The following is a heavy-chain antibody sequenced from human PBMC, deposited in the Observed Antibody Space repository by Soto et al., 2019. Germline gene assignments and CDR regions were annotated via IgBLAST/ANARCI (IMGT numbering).Heavy chain of an antibody. Sequence: GGSLRLSCAASGFTFGSYGMHWVRQAPGKGLEWVAVIWYDGSNKYYADSVKGRFTISRDNSKNTLYLQMNSLRAEDTAVYYCARGSYSSGPAPFDYWGQGTLVTVSS. V-gene: IGHV3-33*01. CDR3: ARGSYSSGPAPFDY. CDR1: GFTFGSYG. D-gene: IGHD6-19*01. J-gene: IGHJ4*02. CDR2: IWYDGSNK.